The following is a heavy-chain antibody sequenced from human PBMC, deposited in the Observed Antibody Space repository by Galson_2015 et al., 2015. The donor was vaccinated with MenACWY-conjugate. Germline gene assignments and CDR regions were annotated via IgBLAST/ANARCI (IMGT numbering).Heavy chain of an antibody. CDR2: IRSDGTSK. V-gene: IGHV3-30*02. J-gene: IGHJ4*02. Sequence: SLRLSCAASGFTFSRYAMHWVRQAPGKGLEWVALIRSDGTSKFYAASVRGRFTISRDNSKNTLFLQMNSLRPEDTAVYYCGKDRDGSNAFNKFFDYRGQGTLLTVSS. CDR3: GKDRDGSNAFNKFFDY. D-gene: IGHD6-13*01. CDR1: GFTFSRYA.